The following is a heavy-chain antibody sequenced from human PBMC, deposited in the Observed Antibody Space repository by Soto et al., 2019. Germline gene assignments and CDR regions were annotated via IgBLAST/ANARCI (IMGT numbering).Heavy chain of an antibody. Sequence: SEPLSLTCAVFGGSISNSNWWTWVRQPPGKGLDWIGEIFHSGSTNYNSSLMGRVTISVDKANNQFSLKLSSVTAADTAVYYCAHRPIVGAAIWGQGTLVTVSS. CDR1: GGSISNSNW. D-gene: IGHD1-26*01. CDR2: IFHSGST. V-gene: IGHV4-4*02. J-gene: IGHJ4*02. CDR3: AHRPIVGAAI.